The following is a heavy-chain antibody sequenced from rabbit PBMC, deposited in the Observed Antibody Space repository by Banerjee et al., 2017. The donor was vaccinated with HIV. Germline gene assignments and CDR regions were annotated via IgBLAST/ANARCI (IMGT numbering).Heavy chain of an antibody. D-gene: IGHD4-1*01. CDR1: GLDFSSSYW. CDR3: ARDLAGVIGWNFNL. CDR2: IYAGSSGST. J-gene: IGHJ4*01. Sequence: QEQLEESGGDLVMPEGSLTLTCKASGLDFSSSYWIYWVRQAPGKGLEWIACIYAGSSGSTYYASWAKGRFTISKTSSTTVTLQMTSLTAADTATYFCARDLAGVIGWNFNLWGPGTLVTVS. V-gene: IGHV1S45*01.